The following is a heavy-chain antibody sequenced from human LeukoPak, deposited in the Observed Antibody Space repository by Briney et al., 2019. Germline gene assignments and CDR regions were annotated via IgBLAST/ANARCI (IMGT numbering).Heavy chain of an antibody. CDR2: IYSTGSA. CDR3: ASLRPPIVGSTLLDY. V-gene: IGHV4-39*01. D-gene: IGHD1-26*01. J-gene: IGHJ4*02. Sequence: PSETLSLTCSVSGDSISSTSYYWGWIRQPPGKGLEWIGSIYSTGSAYYNPTLESRVTMSVDTSKNQFSLRLRSVTAADTAVYYGASLRPPIVGSTLLDYWGQGTLVTVSS. CDR1: GDSISSTSYY.